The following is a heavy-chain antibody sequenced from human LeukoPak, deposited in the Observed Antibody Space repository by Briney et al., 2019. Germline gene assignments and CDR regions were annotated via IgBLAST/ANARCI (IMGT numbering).Heavy chain of an antibody. CDR3: ARDLRPHWYFDL. Sequence: ASVKVSCKASGYTFTSYYMHWVRQATGQGLEWMGIINPSGGSTSYAQKFQGRVTMTRDTSTSTVYMELSSLRSEDTAVYYCARDLRPHWYFDLWGRGTLVTVSS. V-gene: IGHV1-46*01. J-gene: IGHJ2*01. CDR2: INPSGGST. CDR1: GYTFTSYY.